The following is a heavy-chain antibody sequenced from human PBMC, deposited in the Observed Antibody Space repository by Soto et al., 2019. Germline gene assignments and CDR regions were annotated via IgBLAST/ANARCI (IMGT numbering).Heavy chain of an antibody. D-gene: IGHD6-13*01. Sequence: LRLSCAASGFTFSSYAMSWVRQSPGKGLEWVSAISGSGGSTYYADSVKGRFTISRDNSKNTLYLQMNSLRAEDTAVYYCATYSSSFDPEYFQHWGQGTLVTVSS. CDR2: ISGSGGST. CDR3: ATYSSSFDPEYFQH. J-gene: IGHJ1*01. V-gene: IGHV3-23*01. CDR1: GFTFSSYA.